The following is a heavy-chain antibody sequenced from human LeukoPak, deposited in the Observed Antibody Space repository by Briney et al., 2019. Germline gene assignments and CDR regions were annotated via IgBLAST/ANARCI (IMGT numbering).Heavy chain of an antibody. Sequence: GGTLRLSCAGSGFRFSNYGMTWVRQAPGKGLEWVSAITDSGSITYYADSVKGRFTISRDNSKNTLYLQMNSLRAEDTAVYYCAKFHYYDSSGYYHTDFDYWGQGTLVTVSS. CDR1: GFRFSNYG. D-gene: IGHD3-22*01. CDR2: ITDSGSIT. V-gene: IGHV3-23*01. J-gene: IGHJ4*02. CDR3: AKFHYYDSSGYYHTDFDY.